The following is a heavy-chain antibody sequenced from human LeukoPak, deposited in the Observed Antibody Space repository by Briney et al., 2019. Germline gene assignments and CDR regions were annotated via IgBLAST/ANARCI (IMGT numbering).Heavy chain of an antibody. V-gene: IGHV4-39*07. Sequence: PSETLSLTCTVSGGSISSYYWGWIRQPPGKGLEWIGSIYYSGSTYYNPSLKSRVTISVDTSKNQFSLNLTSVTAADTAVYYCARFTPQGYGWGGYNRFDPWGQGTLVTVSS. CDR1: GGSISSYY. J-gene: IGHJ5*02. D-gene: IGHD3-16*01. CDR2: IYYSGST. CDR3: ARFTPQGYGWGGYNRFDP.